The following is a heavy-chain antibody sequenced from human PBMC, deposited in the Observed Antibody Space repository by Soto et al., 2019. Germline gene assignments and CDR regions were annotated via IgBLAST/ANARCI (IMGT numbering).Heavy chain of an antibody. Sequence: QLQLQESGPGLVKPSETLSLTCTVSGDSVTISDYYWGWIRQPPGKGLEWIGSIHYSGSTYYHPSLKSLVTISGDTSKKQFSLKLTSVTAEDAAVYYCEDHDSGGYYAEYWGQGTLVTVSA. CDR2: IHYSGST. D-gene: IGHD3-22*01. CDR3: EDHDSGGYYAEY. J-gene: IGHJ4*02. V-gene: IGHV4-39*01. CDR1: GDSVTISDYY.